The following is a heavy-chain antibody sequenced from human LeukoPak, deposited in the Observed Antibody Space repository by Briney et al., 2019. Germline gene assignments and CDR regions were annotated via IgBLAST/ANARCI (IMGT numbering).Heavy chain of an antibody. CDR2: IYYSGST. CDR1: GGSISSYY. Sequence: TSETLSLTCTVSGGSISSYYWSWIRQPPGKGLEWIAYIYYSGSTSYNPSLKSRITISVDTSKNQFSLKLSSVTAADTAVYYCARHDAGIAARPFDNWGQGTLVTVSS. CDR3: ARHDAGIAARPFDN. D-gene: IGHD6-6*01. J-gene: IGHJ4*02. V-gene: IGHV4-59*08.